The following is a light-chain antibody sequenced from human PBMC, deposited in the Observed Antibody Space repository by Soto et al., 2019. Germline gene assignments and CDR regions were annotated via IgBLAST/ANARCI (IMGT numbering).Light chain of an antibody. Sequence: QSVLTQPPSVSGALGQKVTISCTGSSSNIGAGYDVNWYHQLPGTAPKLLIHGNSNRPSGVPDRFSGSKSGTSASLAITGLQAEDEADYFCQSYDSSLSGYVFGTGTK. J-gene: IGLJ1*01. CDR1: SSNIGAGYD. V-gene: IGLV1-40*01. CDR3: QSYDSSLSGYV. CDR2: GNS.